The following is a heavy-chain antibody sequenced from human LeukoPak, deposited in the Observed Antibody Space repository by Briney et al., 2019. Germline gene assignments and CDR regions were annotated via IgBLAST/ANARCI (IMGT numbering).Heavy chain of an antibody. V-gene: IGHV1-2*02. J-gene: IGHJ4*02. CDR2: INPNSGGT. Sequence: ASVKVSCKASGYTFTGYYMHWVRQAPGQGLEWMGWINPNSGGTNYAQKFQGRVTMTRDTSISTAYMELNRLRSDDTAVYYCAREGYSSGWRYFDYWGQGTLVTVSS. CDR1: GYTFTGYY. D-gene: IGHD6-19*01. CDR3: AREGYSSGWRYFDY.